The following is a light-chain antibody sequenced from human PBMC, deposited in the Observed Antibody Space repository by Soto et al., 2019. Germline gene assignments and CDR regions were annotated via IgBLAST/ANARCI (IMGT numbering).Light chain of an antibody. CDR3: SSYTSINTWV. Sequence: QSVLTQPASVSGSPGQSITISCTGTNSDVGGYNYVSWYQQHPGKAPKLMIYEVSNRPSGVSNRFSGSKSGNTASLTISGLQAEDEADYYCSSYTSINTWVFGGGTKVTVL. J-gene: IGLJ3*02. CDR1: NSDVGGYNY. CDR2: EVS. V-gene: IGLV2-14*01.